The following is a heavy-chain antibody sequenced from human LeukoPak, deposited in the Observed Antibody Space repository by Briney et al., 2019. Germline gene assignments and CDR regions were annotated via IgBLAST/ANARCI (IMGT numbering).Heavy chain of an antibody. D-gene: IGHD6-13*01. V-gene: IGHV3-9*01. CDR3: AKDTEPNRIAAAGYYFDY. Sequence: PGRSLRLSCAASGFPFDDYAMHWVRQAPAKGLEWVSGISWNSGSIGYADSVKGRFTISRDNAKNSLYLQMNSLRAEDTALYYCAKDTEPNRIAAAGYYFDYWGQGTLVTVSS. CDR1: GFPFDDYA. CDR2: ISWNSGSI. J-gene: IGHJ4*02.